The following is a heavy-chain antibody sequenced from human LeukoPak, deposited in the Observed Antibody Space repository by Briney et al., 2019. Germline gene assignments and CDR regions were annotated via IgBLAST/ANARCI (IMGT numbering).Heavy chain of an antibody. Sequence: PSETLSLTCAVYGGSFSGYYWSWIRQPPGKGLEWIGEINHSGSTNYNPSLKSRVTISVDTSKNQFSLKLGSVTAADTDVYYCARAYGSGSYCNYWGQGTLVTVSS. J-gene: IGHJ4*02. CDR1: GGSFSGYY. D-gene: IGHD3-10*01. CDR3: ARAYGSGSYCNY. V-gene: IGHV4-34*01. CDR2: INHSGST.